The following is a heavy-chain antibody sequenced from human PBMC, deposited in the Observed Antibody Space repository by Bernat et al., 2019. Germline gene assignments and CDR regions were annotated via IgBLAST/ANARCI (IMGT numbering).Heavy chain of an antibody. Sequence: QVQLVQSGAEVKKPGASVKVSCKASGYTFTGYYMHWVRQAPGQGLEWMGWINPNSGGTNYAQKLQGRVTMTTDTSTSTAYMELRSLRSDDTTVYYCARPNAFYYYYGMDVWGQGTTVTVSS. CDR3: ARPNAFYYYYGMDV. V-gene: IGHV1-2*02. J-gene: IGHJ6*02. CDR2: INPNSGGT. CDR1: GYTFTGYY.